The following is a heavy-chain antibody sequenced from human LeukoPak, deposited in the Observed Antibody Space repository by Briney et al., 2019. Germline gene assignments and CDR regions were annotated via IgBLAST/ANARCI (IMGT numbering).Heavy chain of an antibody. CDR3: ARVGTHCGGDCPPMDV. D-gene: IGHD2-21*02. J-gene: IGHJ6*02. Sequence: PGGSLRLSCAASEFTFSSYSMNWVRQAPGKGLEWVSYINSRSTTVYYADSVEGRFTISRDNAKNSLYLQMNSLRAEDTAVYYCARVGTHCGGDCPPMDVWGQGTTVTVSS. CDR1: EFTFSSYS. V-gene: IGHV3-48*04. CDR2: INSRSTTV.